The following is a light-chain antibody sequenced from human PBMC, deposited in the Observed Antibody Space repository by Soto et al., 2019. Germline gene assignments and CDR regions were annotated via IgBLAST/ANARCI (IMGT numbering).Light chain of an antibody. CDR2: FVT. CDR1: GGYDY. J-gene: IGLJ1*01. V-gene: IGLV2-14*03. CDR3: SSYRPDNTLDV. Sequence: QSALTQPASVSGSPGQLITISCTGTGGYDYVSWYQQHPGKPPKLLIYFVTARPSGVSDRFSGSASANTASLTISGLQAEDEADYYCSSYRPDNTLDVFGGGTKVTVL.